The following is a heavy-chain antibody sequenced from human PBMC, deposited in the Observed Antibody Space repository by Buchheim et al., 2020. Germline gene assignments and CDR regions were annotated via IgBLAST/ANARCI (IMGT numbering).Heavy chain of an antibody. CDR1: GGTFRTYG. CDR3: AGYIPEPGIAVAGNFDT. J-gene: IGHJ4*02. CDR2: IIPLFGTP. Sequence: QVQLVQSGAEVKKPGSSVKVSWKASGGTFRTYGISWVRQAPGQGLEWMGGIIPLFGTPNYAQKFQDRVTIIADESTRTTYMELSSLRSEDTAVYYCAGYIPEPGIAVAGNFDTWGQGSL. D-gene: IGHD6-19*01. V-gene: IGHV1-69*01.